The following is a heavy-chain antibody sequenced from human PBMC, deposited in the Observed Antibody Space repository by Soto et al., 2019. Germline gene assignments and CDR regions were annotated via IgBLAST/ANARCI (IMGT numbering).Heavy chain of an antibody. Sequence: EVQLVESGGGLVQPGGSLKLSCAASGFTFSGSAMHWVRQASGKGLEWVGRIRSKANSYATAYAASVKGRFTISRDDSKNTAYLQMNSLTTEETAVYYCTRLRGYSSGWYYFDYWGQGTLVTVSS. CDR2: IRSKANSYAT. CDR3: TRLRGYSSGWYYFDY. J-gene: IGHJ4*02. V-gene: IGHV3-73*02. D-gene: IGHD6-19*01. CDR1: GFTFSGSA.